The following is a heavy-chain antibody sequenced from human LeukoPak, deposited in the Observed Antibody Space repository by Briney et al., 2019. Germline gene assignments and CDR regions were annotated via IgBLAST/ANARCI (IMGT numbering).Heavy chain of an antibody. J-gene: IGHJ4*02. CDR1: GDSINNYY. V-gene: IGHV4-59*12. CDR2: MSYSGRS. CDR3: ARDLIVPDAMTGSGSYSTDY. Sequence: SETLSLTCAVSGDSINNYYWSWIRQTPEKGLEWIGYMSYSGRSDYGPSLKSRVTMSIDTSKNQFSLRMTSVTAADTAVYYCARDLIVPDAMTGSGSYSTDYWGQGTLATVSS. D-gene: IGHD3-10*01.